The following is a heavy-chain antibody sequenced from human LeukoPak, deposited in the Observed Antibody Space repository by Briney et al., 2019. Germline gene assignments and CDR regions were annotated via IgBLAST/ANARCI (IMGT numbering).Heavy chain of an antibody. Sequence: SETLSLTCTVSGYSINNNYYWSWIRQPAGKGLEWIGRIYTSGSTNYNPSLKSRVTISVDTSKNQFSPKLSSVTAADTAVYYCARDLTGGLLRYFDWLSIGGAFDIWGQGTMVTVSS. D-gene: IGHD3-9*01. CDR3: ARDLTGGLLRYFDWLSIGGAFDI. V-gene: IGHV4-4*07. J-gene: IGHJ3*02. CDR1: GYSINNNYY. CDR2: IYTSGST.